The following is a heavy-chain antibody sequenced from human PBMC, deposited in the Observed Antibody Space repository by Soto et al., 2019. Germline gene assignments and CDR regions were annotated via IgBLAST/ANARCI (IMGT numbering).Heavy chain of an antibody. CDR2: ILPILGTT. CDR3: ARDRALIGFDY. V-gene: IGHV1-69*18. Sequence: QVHLVQSGAEVKKPGSSVKVSCKASGGSFSSNAISWVRQAPGQGLEWMGTILPILGTTNYAQKFKGRVTITADESTSTAYMVLTSLRSEDTAVYYCARDRALIGFDYWGQGSLVTVSS. J-gene: IGHJ4*02. CDR1: GGSFSSNA. D-gene: IGHD3-16*01.